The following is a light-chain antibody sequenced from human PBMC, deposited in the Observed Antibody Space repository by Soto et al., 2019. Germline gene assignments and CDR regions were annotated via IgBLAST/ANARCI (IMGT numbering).Light chain of an antibody. CDR1: SSDVGGYNY. J-gene: IGLJ2*01. CDR2: EVS. V-gene: IGLV2-14*01. CDR3: SSSTNTSTLVI. Sequence: QSVLTQPASVSGSPGQSITISCTGTSSDVGGYNYVSWYQQHPGKAPKLMIYEVSNRPSGVSNRFSGSKSGNTASLTISGLQAEDEADYYCSSSTNTSTLVIFGGGTQLTVL.